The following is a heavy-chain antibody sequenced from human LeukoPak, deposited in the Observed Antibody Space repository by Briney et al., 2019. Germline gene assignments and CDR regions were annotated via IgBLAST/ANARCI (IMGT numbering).Heavy chain of an antibody. CDR3: VRQWGSDTSGWYYYMDV. J-gene: IGHJ6*03. CDR1: GYSFTNYW. V-gene: IGHV5-51*01. CDR2: IYPGDSDT. D-gene: IGHD6-13*01. Sequence: GESLKISCKGSGYSFTNYWIGWVRQMPGKGLEWMGVIYPGDSDTRYSPSFQGQVTISVDKSSSTAYLQWGSLQASDTAMYYCVRQWGSDTSGWYYYMDVWGKGTAVTVSS.